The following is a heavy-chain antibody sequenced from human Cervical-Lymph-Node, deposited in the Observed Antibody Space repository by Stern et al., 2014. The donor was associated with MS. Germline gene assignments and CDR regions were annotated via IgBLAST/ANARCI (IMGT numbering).Heavy chain of an antibody. J-gene: IGHJ6*02. Sequence: QITLKESGPTLVKPTQTLTLTCTFSGFSLSTSGVGVGWIRQPPGKALEWLAILYWDDDKRYSPSLKSRLTITKDTSKNQVVLTMTNMDPVDTATYYCAHSRGSSSWGYDYYYGMDVWGQGTTVTVSS. V-gene: IGHV2-5*02. CDR3: AHSRGSSSWGYDYYYGMDV. CDR1: GFSLSTSGVG. CDR2: LYWDDDK. D-gene: IGHD6-13*01.